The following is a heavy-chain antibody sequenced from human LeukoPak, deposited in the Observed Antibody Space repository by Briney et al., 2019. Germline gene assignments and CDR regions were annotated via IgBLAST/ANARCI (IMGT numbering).Heavy chain of an antibody. V-gene: IGHV3-53*01. CDR1: GLTVSSNY. J-gene: IGHJ6*02. D-gene: IGHD3-16*01. CDR2: IYSGGST. Sequence: PGGSLRLSCAASGLTVSSNYMSWVRQAPGKGLEWVSVIYSGGSTYYADSVKGRFTISRDNSKNTLYLQMNSLRAEDTAVYYCASGAPHYGMDVWGQGTTVTVSS. CDR3: ASGAPHYGMDV.